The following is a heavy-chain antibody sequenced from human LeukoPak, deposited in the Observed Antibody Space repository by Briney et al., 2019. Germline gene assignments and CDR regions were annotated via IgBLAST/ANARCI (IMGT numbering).Heavy chain of an antibody. CDR3: AAGITVVRGGTFDV. CDR1: GFTFSGFI. V-gene: IGHV3-73*01. Sequence: QPGGSLRLSCAASGFTFSGFIIHWVRQAPGKGLEWIGRVTSKTNSYATAYAASVKGRFTVSRDDSKKTAYLQMNSLKTEDTAVYYCAAGITVVRGGTFDVWGQGTMVIVSS. CDR2: VTSKTNSYAT. J-gene: IGHJ3*01. D-gene: IGHD3-10*01.